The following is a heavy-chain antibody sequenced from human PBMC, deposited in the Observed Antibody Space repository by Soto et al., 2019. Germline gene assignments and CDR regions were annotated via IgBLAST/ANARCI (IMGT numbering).Heavy chain of an antibody. CDR1: GYSFTSYW. CDR3: ARSTVVIDSLDS. D-gene: IGHD3-22*01. J-gene: IGHJ3*02. V-gene: IGHV5-10-1*01. CDR2: IDPSDSYT. Sequence: GASLRISCKGSGYSFTSYWISWVRQMPGKGLEWMGRIDPSDSYTNYSPSFQGHVTISADKSISTAYLQWSSLKASDTPMYYCARSTVVIDSLDSSGQGTTVTV.